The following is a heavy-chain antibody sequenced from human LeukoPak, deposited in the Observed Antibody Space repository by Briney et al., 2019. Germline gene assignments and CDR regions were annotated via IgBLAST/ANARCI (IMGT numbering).Heavy chain of an antibody. CDR2: IYYSGST. D-gene: IGHD1-26*01. Sequence: ASETLSLTCTVSGGSLSSYYWSWIRQPPGKELEWIGYIYYSGSTSYNPSLKSRGTISVDTSKNQFSLKVSSVTAADTGVYYCAREDVTSDDDAFDIWGQGTMVTVSS. CDR1: GGSLSSYY. CDR3: AREDVTSDDDAFDI. J-gene: IGHJ3*02. V-gene: IGHV4-59*01.